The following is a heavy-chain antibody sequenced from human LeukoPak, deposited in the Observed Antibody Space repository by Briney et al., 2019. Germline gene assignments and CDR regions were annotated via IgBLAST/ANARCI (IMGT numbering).Heavy chain of an antibody. CDR3: ARQKQTLPPDY. CDR2: IFPGDSET. Sequence: GESLKISCTGSGDSFTTYWIGWGRQMPGKGLEWMGMIFPGDSETRYSPSFEGQVTISVDKSINTAYLQWNSLKASDTAMYYCARQKQTLPPDYWGQGALVTVSS. D-gene: IGHD6-13*01. J-gene: IGHJ4*02. V-gene: IGHV5-51*01. CDR1: GDSFTTYW.